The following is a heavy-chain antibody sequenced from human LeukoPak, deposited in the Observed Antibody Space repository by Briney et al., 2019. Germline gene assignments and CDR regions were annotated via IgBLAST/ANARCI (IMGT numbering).Heavy chain of an antibody. Sequence: PSETLSLTCAVYGGSFSGYYWSWIRQPPGKGLEWIGEINHSGSTNYNPSLKSRVTISVDTSKNQFSLKLSSVTAADTAVYYCASGFTMIPRSGSGYYYMDVWGKGTTVTISS. V-gene: IGHV4-34*01. CDR3: ASGFTMIPRSGSGYYYMDV. CDR2: INHSGST. CDR1: GGSFSGYY. D-gene: IGHD3-22*01. J-gene: IGHJ6*03.